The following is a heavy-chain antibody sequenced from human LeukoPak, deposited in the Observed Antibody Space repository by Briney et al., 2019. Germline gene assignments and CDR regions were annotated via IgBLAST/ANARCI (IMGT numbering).Heavy chain of an antibody. Sequence: PGGSLRLSCAASGFTFSTYAMHWVRQARQAPGKGLEWVAVIWYDGRYKYNADSVKARFTISRDNSKNTLYLQMNSLRAEDTAVYYCARGSLAGDFWSGYSHGYMDVWGKGTTVTVSS. CDR2: IWYDGRYK. J-gene: IGHJ6*03. D-gene: IGHD3-3*01. CDR1: GFTFSTYA. V-gene: IGHV3-33*01. CDR3: ARGSLAGDFWSGYSHGYMDV.